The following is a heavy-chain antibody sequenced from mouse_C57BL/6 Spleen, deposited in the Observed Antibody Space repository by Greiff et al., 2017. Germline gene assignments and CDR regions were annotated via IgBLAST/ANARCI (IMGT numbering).Heavy chain of an antibody. CDR3: SRPYDYDVDYFDY. CDR1: GYAFSSYW. J-gene: IGHJ2*01. V-gene: IGHV1-80*01. CDR2: IYPGDGDT. D-gene: IGHD2-4*01. Sequence: VQVVESGAELVKPGASVKISCKASGYAFSSYWMNWVKQRPGKGLEWIGQIYPGDGDTNYNGKFKGKATLTADKSSSISYMQLSSLTSEDSAVYFCSRPYDYDVDYFDYWGQGTTLTVSS.